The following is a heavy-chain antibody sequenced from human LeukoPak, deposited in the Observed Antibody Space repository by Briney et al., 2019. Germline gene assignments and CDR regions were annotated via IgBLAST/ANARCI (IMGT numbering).Heavy chain of an antibody. CDR1: GYTFTSYD. CDR3: ARHISSWYRPIGMDV. Sequence: ASVKVSCKASGYTFTSYDINWVRQATGQGLEWMGWMNPNSGNTGYAQKFQGRVTMTRNTSISTAYMELSSLRSEDTAVYYCARHISSWYRPIGMDVWGQGTTVTVSS. D-gene: IGHD6-13*01. J-gene: IGHJ6*02. V-gene: IGHV1-8*01. CDR2: MNPNSGNT.